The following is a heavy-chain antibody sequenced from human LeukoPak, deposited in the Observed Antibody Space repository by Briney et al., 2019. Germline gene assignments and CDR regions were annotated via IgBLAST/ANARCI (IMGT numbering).Heavy chain of an antibody. J-gene: IGHJ4*02. CDR2: FDPEDGET. Sequence: VASVKASCKVSGYTLTELSMHWVRQAPGKGLEWMGGFDPEDGETIYAQKFQGRVTMTEDTSTDTAYMELSSLRSEDTAVYYCATPDTAMATGYFDYWGQGTLVTVSS. CDR3: ATPDTAMATGYFDY. V-gene: IGHV1-24*01. CDR1: GYTLTELS. D-gene: IGHD5-18*01.